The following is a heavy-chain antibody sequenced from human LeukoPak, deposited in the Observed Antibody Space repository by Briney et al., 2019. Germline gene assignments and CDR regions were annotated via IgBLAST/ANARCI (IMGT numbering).Heavy chain of an antibody. V-gene: IGHV4-59*08. CDR1: GGSISSYY. Sequence: SETLSLTCTVSGGSISSYYWSWIRQPPGKGLEWIGYIYYSGSTNYNPSLKSRVTISVDTSKNQFSLKLSSVTAADTAVYYCARQGIIAAAGLYGMDVWGQGTTVTVSS. D-gene: IGHD6-13*01. CDR3: ARQGIIAAAGLYGMDV. CDR2: IYYSGST. J-gene: IGHJ6*02.